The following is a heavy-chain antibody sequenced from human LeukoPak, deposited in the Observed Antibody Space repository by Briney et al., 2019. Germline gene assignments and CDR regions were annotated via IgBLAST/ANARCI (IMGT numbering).Heavy chain of an antibody. J-gene: IGHJ4*02. Sequence: PGGSLRLPCAASGFTFSSYGMHWVRQAPGKGLEWVAFIRYDGSNKYYADSVKGRFTISRDNSKNTLYLQMNSLRAEDTAVYYCAKETQTTTGYYDSSGYFDYWGQGTLVTVSS. CDR3: AKETQTTTGYYDSSGYFDY. D-gene: IGHD3-22*01. CDR2: IRYDGSNK. V-gene: IGHV3-30*02. CDR1: GFTFSSYG.